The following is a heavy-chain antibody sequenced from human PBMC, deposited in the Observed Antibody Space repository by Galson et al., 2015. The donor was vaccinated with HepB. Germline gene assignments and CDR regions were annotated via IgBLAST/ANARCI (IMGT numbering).Heavy chain of an antibody. V-gene: IGHV3-30*18. CDR2: ISFDGSHK. CDR1: GFTFRNYG. Sequence: SLRLSCAASGFTFRNYGMHWVRQAPGKGLEWVAVISFDGSHKYYADSVKGRFSISRDNSKNTLYLQMNSLRAEDTAVYYCAKDGAFCSNGVCRMDVWGKGTTITVSS. CDR3: AKDGAFCSNGVCRMDV. D-gene: IGHD2-8*01. J-gene: IGHJ6*04.